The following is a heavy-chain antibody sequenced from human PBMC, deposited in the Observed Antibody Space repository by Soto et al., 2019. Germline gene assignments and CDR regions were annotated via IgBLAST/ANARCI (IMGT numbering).Heavy chain of an antibody. CDR2: ISGSGGST. CDR3: AKDLSSWRSNDPIFMYYYYGMDV. V-gene: IGHV3-23*01. Sequence: EVQLLESGGGLVQPGGSLRLSCAASGFTFSSYAMSWVRQAPGKGLEWVSAISGSGGSTYYADSVKGRFTISRDNSKNTLYLQMNSLRAEVTAVYYCAKDLSSWRSNDPIFMYYYYGMDVWGRGTTVTVSS. CDR1: GFTFSSYA. J-gene: IGHJ6*02. D-gene: IGHD6-13*01.